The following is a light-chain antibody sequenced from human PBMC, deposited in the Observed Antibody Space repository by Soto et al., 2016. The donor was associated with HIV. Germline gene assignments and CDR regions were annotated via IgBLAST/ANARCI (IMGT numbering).Light chain of an antibody. CDR2: DAS. CDR1: QDIRSD. Sequence: DIQMTQSPSSLAASVGDRVTLTCRASQDIRSDLSWYQQKPGKAPKRLIYDASSLQSGAPSRFSGSGSGTEFTLTISSLQPEDFATYYCQQSYSTPLTFGGGTKVEIK. J-gene: IGKJ4*01. V-gene: IGKV1-17*01. CDR3: QQSYSTPLT.